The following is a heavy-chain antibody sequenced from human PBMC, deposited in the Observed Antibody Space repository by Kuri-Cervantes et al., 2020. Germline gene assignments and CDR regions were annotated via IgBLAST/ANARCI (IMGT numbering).Heavy chain of an antibody. V-gene: IGHV1-2*02. CDR1: GYTFTSYD. CDR3: ARASPTSRRWLRSEVYYFGY. J-gene: IGHJ4*02. CDR2: INPNSGGT. D-gene: IGHD5-12*01. Sequence: ASVKVSCKASGYTFTSYDINWVRQATGQGLEWMGWINPNSGGTNYAQKFQGRVTMTRDTSISTAYMELSRLRSDDTAVYYCARASPTSRRWLRSEVYYFGYWGQGTLVTVSS.